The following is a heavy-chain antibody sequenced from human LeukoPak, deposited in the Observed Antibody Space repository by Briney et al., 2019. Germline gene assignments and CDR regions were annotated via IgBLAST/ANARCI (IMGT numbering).Heavy chain of an antibody. J-gene: IGHJ4*02. V-gene: IGHV3-30*03. CDR3: AGYCSTTSCYDLDY. Sequence: GGSLRLSCAASGFTFSSYGIHWVRQAPGKGLEWVAVISYDGSNKYYADSVKGRFTISRDNSKNTLYLQMNSLRAEDTAVYYCAGYCSTTSCYDLDYWGQGTLVTVSS. D-gene: IGHD2-2*01. CDR2: ISYDGSNK. CDR1: GFTFSSYG.